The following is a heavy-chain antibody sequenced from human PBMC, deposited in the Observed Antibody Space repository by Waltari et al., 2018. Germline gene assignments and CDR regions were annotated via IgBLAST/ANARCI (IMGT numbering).Heavy chain of an antibody. J-gene: IGHJ4*02. CDR3: ARHETGAYFDY. Sequence: QVQLQESGPGLVKPSATLSLTCAVSGYSIRRGYYWGWIRPPPGKGLEWIGSIYHSGGTYYNPSLKSRVTISVDTSKNQFSLKLSSVTAADTAVYYCARHETGAYFDYWGQGTLVTVSS. D-gene: IGHD7-27*01. CDR1: GYSIRRGYY. V-gene: IGHV4-38-2*01. CDR2: IYHSGGT.